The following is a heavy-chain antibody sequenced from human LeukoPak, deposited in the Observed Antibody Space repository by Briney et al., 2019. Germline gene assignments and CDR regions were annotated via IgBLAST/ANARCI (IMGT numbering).Heavy chain of an antibody. V-gene: IGHV4-4*07. D-gene: IGHD2-21*02. J-gene: IGHJ4*02. CDR2: IYTSGST. CDR1: GGSISSYY. Sequence: PSESLSLTCTVSGGSISSYYWTWIRQPAGKGPEWIGRIYTSGSTNYNPSLKSRVTISVDTSKKQFSLKLSSVTAADTAVYYCARDFAVYCGGDCYALWGQGTLVTVSS. CDR3: ARDFAVYCGGDCYAL.